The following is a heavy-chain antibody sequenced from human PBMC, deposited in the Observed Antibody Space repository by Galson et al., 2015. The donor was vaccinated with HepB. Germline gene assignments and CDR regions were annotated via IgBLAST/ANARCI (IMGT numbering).Heavy chain of an antibody. CDR2: IKSKTDGGTT. CDR3: TTSYKLRFLEWLSPMDV. D-gene: IGHD3-3*01. CDR1: GFTFSNAW. V-gene: IGHV3-15*07. J-gene: IGHJ6*03. Sequence: SLRLSCAASGFTFSNAWMNWVRQAPGKGLEWVGRIKSKTDGGTTDYAAPVKGRLTISRDDSKNTLYLQMNSLKTEDTAVYYCTTSYKLRFLEWLSPMDVWGKGTTVTVSS.